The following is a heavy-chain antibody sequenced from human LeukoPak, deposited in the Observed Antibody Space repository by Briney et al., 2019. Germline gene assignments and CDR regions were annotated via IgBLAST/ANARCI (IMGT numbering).Heavy chain of an antibody. V-gene: IGHV1-46*01. CDR1: VYTFTIYY. J-gene: IGHJ4*02. CDR3: ARDWEDYVWGSSFDY. Sequence: ASVTVSFTSSVYTFTIYYMHWVRQAPAQGLEWMGITNPSGGSTSYAQKFQGRVTMTTDTSTSTAYMELRSLRSDDTAVYYCARDWEDYVWGSSFDYWGQGTLVTVSS. CDR2: TNPSGGST. D-gene: IGHD3-16*01.